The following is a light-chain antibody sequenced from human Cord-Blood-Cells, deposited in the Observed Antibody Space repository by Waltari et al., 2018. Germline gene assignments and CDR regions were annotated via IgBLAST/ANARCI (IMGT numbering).Light chain of an antibody. CDR1: SSNIGSNY. CDR2: RNN. Sequence: QSVLTQPPSASGTPGQRVTISCSGSSSNIGSNYVYWYQQLPGTAPKILIYRNNPRPSGVPDRVSGSKSGTSASLAISGLRSEDEADYYCAAWDDSLSGRVFGGGTKLTVL. CDR3: AAWDDSLSGRV. J-gene: IGLJ3*02. V-gene: IGLV1-47*01.